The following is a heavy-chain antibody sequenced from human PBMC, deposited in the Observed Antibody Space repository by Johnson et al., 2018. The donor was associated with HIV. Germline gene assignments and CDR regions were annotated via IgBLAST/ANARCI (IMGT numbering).Heavy chain of an antibody. CDR3: ARDGGYCSSTSWFRHWAGAVDI. CDR2: ISYDGSNK. J-gene: IGHJ3*02. D-gene: IGHD2-2*01. Sequence: QVQLVESGGGVVQPGRSLRLSCAASGFTFSSYAMHWVRQAPGKGLEWVTVISYDGSNKYYADSVKGRFTISRDNSKNTLYLQMNSRGAEDTAVYYCARDGGYCSSTSWFRHWAGAVDIWGQGTMVTVSS. CDR1: GFTFSSYA. V-gene: IGHV3-30-3*01.